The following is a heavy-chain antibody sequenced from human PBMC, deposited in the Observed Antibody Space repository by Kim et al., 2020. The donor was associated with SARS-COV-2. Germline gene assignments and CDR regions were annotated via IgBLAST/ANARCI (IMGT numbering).Heavy chain of an antibody. J-gene: IGHJ6*02. CDR3: AKDIRPILLWFGELAFTSMEV. CDR1: GFTFSSYA. V-gene: IGHV3-23*01. CDR2: ISGSGGST. D-gene: IGHD3-10*01. Sequence: GGSLRLSCAASGFTFSSYAMSWFRQAPGKGLEWVSAISGSGGSTYYADSVKGRFTISRDNSKNTLYLQMNSLRAEDTAVYYCAKDIRPILLWFGELAFTSMEVWGQGVTVTVSS.